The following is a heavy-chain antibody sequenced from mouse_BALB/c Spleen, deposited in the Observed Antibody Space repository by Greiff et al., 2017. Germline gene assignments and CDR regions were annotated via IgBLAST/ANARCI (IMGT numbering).Heavy chain of an antibody. CDR1: GFTFSSFG. CDR3: ARWELYYYAMDY. J-gene: IGHJ4*01. Sequence: EVKLVESGGGLVQPGGSRKLSCAASGFTFSSFGMHWVRQAPEKGLEWVAYISSGSSTIYYADTVKGRFTISRDNPKNTLFLQMTSLRSEDTAMYHCARWELYYYAMDYWGQGTSVTVSS. D-gene: IGHD4-1*01. V-gene: IGHV5-17*02. CDR2: ISSGSSTI.